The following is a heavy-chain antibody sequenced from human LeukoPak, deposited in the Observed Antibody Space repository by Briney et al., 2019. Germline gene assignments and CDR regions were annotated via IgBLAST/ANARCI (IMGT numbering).Heavy chain of an antibody. CDR3: ARHPNDYYYYMDV. CDR2: IYSGGST. J-gene: IGHJ6*03. V-gene: IGHV3-66*02. Sequence: GSLRLSCAASGFTVSSNYMSWVRQAPGKGLEWVSVIYSGGSTYYADSVKGRFTISRDNSKNTLYLQMNSLRAEDTAVYYCARHPNDYYYYMDVWGKGTTVTVSS. CDR1: GFTVSSNY.